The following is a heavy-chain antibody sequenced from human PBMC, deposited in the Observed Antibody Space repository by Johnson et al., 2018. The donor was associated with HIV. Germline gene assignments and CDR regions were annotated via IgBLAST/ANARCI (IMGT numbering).Heavy chain of an antibody. CDR3: ARGEPYYYDSSGYYYPDAFDI. J-gene: IGHJ3*02. D-gene: IGHD3-22*01. Sequence: QVQLVESGGGLVKPGGSLRLSCAASGFTFSNAWMSWVRQAPGKGLEWVAVISYDGSNKYYADSVKCRFTISRDNSKNTLYLQMNSLRAEDTAVYYCARGEPYYYDSSGYYYPDAFDIWGQGTMVTVSS. CDR2: ISYDGSNK. CDR1: GFTFSNAW. V-gene: IGHV3-30-3*01.